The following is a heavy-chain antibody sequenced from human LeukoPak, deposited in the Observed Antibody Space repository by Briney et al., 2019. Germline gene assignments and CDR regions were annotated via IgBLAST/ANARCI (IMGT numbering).Heavy chain of an antibody. D-gene: IGHD2-15*01. CDR2: ISSSGSTI. CDR3: ARDILIGYCSGGSCHHQY. Sequence: GGSLRLSCAASGFTFSSYEMNWVRQPPGKGLEWVPYISSSGSTIYYADSVKGRFTISRDNAKNSLYLQMNSLRAEDTAVYYCARDILIGYCSGGSCHHQYWGQGTLVTVSS. CDR1: GFTFSSYE. J-gene: IGHJ4*02. V-gene: IGHV3-48*03.